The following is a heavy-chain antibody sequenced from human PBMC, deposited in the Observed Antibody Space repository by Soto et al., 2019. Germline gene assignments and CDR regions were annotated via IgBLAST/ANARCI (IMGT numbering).Heavy chain of an antibody. D-gene: IGHD3-22*01. CDR3: ARDYDSSGYYPNWFDP. CDR1: GGTFSSYA. J-gene: IGHJ5*02. CDR2: IIPIFGTA. V-gene: IGHV1-69*06. Sequence: GASVKVSCKASGGTFSSYAISWVRQAPGQGLEWMGGIIPIFGTANYAQKFQGRVTITADKSTSTAYMELSSLRSEDTAVYYCARDYDSSGYYPNWFDPWGQGTLVTVSS.